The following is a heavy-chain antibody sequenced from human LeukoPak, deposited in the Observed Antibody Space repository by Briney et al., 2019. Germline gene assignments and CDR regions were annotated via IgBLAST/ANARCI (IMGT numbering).Heavy chain of an antibody. CDR1: GGSINSPGYC. CDR3: AREQWETVIAFDI. Sequence: SETLSLTCTVSGGSINSPGYCWTWIRQHPGKGLEWLGYIYYSGTTDYNPSLKSRLTISVDTSNNQFSLKLSSVTAADTAVYYCAREQWETVIAFDIWGQGTVVTVSS. J-gene: IGHJ3*02. D-gene: IGHD1-26*01. CDR2: IYYSGTT. V-gene: IGHV4-31*03.